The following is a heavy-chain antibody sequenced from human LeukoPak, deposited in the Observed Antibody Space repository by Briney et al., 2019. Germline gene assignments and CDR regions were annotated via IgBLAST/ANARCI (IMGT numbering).Heavy chain of an antibody. CDR1: GFTFSSYT. V-gene: IGHV3-21*01. CDR3: ARDSRTVYYYYGMDV. Sequence: GGSLRLSCAASGFTFSSYTMNWVRQAPGKGLEWVSSVSSSNSDIYYAGSVQGRFTISRDNAKNSLYLQMNSLRAEDTAVYYCARDSRTVYYYYGMDVWGQGTTVTVSS. J-gene: IGHJ6*02. CDR2: VSSSNSDI.